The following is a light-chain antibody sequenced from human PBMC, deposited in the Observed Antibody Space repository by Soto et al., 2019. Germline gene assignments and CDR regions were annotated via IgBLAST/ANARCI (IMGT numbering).Light chain of an antibody. J-gene: IGLJ2*01. CDR3: SSYAGSNNLV. Sequence: QSALTQPPSASGSPGQSVTISCTGTSSDVGGYNYVSWYQQHPGKAPKVMIYEVSKRPSGVPDRFSGSKSGNTASLTVSGLQAADEAYYYCSSYAGSNNLVFGGGTKVTVL. CDR1: SSDVGGYNY. V-gene: IGLV2-8*01. CDR2: EVS.